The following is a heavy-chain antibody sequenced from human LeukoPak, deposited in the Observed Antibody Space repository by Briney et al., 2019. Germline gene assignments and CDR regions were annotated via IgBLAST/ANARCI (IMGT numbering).Heavy chain of an antibody. D-gene: IGHD1-20*01. Sequence: GGSLRLSCAASGVAVSSSYMSWVRQAPGKGLEWVSIVYSDDIRYYVDSVKGRFSISRDTSRNTLYLQMNSLRAEDTAVYYCGRDNFVDYWGQGTLVTVSS. CDR3: GRDNFVDY. V-gene: IGHV3-53*01. CDR1: GVAVSSSY. J-gene: IGHJ4*02. CDR2: VYSDDIR.